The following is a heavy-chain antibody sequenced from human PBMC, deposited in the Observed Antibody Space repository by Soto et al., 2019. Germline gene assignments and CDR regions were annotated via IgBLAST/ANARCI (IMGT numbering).Heavy chain of an antibody. V-gene: IGHV1-69*06. J-gene: IGHJ5*02. CDR3: ARGRLRDIAVAGTDWFDP. Sequence: SVKVSCKASGGTFSSYAISWVRQAPGQGLEWMGGIIPIFGTANYAQKFQGRVTITADKSTSTAYMELSSLRSEDTAVYYCARGRLRDIAVAGTDWFDPWGQGTMVTVSS. D-gene: IGHD6-19*01. CDR2: IIPIFGTA. CDR1: GGTFSSYA.